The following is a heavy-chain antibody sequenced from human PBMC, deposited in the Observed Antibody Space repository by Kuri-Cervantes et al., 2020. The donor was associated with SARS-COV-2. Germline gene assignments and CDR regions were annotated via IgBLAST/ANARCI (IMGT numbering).Heavy chain of an antibody. CDR3: ARVGGLLTIFGVVNSGMDV. J-gene: IGHJ6*02. D-gene: IGHD3-3*01. CDR2: ISGSGGST. V-gene: IGHV3-23*01. CDR1: GFSFRSYA. Sequence: GESLKISCADSGFSFRSYAMSWVRQAPGKGLEWVSTISGSGGSTYYAGSVTGRFTISRDNSKNTLYLQMNSLRAEDTAVYYCARVGGLLTIFGVVNSGMDVWGQGTTVTVSS.